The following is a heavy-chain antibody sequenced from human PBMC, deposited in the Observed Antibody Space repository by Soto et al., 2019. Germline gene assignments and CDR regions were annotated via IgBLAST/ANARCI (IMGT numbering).Heavy chain of an antibody. Sequence: EVQVLESGGGLVQPGGSLRLSCEASGFTFFSYAMSWVRQAPRKGLEWVSGISGSGGSIYYADSVKGRFTISRDNSKNTMNLQINSLSADDTALYYCARLQSRELGRGAFDIWGQGTMVTVSS. CDR3: ARLQSRELGRGAFDI. V-gene: IGHV3-23*01. CDR2: ISGSGGSI. D-gene: IGHD7-27*01. CDR1: GFTFFSYA. J-gene: IGHJ3*02.